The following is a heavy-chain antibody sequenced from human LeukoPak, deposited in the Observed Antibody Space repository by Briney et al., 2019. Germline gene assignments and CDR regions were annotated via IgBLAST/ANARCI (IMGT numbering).Heavy chain of an antibody. D-gene: IGHD2-2*01. CDR2: ISWKGDTT. CDR1: GFTFNNYA. J-gene: IGHJ4*02. Sequence: GGSLRLSCAASGFTFNNYAMTWVRQPPGKGPEWVSLISWKGDTTAYAESVRGRFTISRDNAKNSLYLHMNSLRPEDTAFYHCARHRCSSATCSFDSWGQGSLVTVSS. V-gene: IGHV3-20*01. CDR3: ARHRCSSATCSFDS.